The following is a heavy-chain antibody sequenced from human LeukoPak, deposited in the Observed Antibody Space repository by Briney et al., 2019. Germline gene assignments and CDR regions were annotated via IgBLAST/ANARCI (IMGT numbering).Heavy chain of an antibody. V-gene: IGHV1-3*01. Sequence: ASVKVSCKASGYTFTSYAMHWVRQAPGQRLEWMGWINAGNGNTKYSQKFQGRVTITRDTSASTAYMELSSLRSEDTAVYYCAREMSGWYYFDYWGQGTLVTASS. CDR3: AREMSGWYYFDY. J-gene: IGHJ4*02. CDR2: INAGNGNT. CDR1: GYTFTSYA. D-gene: IGHD6-19*01.